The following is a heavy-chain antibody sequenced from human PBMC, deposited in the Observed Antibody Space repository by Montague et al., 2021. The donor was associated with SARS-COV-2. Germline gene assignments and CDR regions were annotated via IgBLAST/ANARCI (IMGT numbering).Heavy chain of an antibody. CDR1: GGSISSSSYY. V-gene: IGHV4-39*07. CDR2: IYYSGST. CDR3: ARLGRQQLVRLSGMDV. Sequence: SETLSLTCTVSGGSISSSSYYWGWIRQPPGNGLEWIGSIYYSGSTYYNPSLKSRVTISVDTSKNQFSLKLSSVTAADTAVYYCARLGRQQLVRLSGMDVWGQGTTVTVSS. D-gene: IGHD6-13*01. J-gene: IGHJ6*02.